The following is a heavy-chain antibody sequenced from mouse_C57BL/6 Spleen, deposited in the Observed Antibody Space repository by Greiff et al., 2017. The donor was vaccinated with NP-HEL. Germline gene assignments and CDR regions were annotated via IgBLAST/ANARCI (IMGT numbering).Heavy chain of an antibody. D-gene: IGHD2-5*01. CDR1: GFTFSDYG. V-gene: IGHV5-17*01. Sequence: EVQLVESGGGLVKPGGSLKLSCAASGFTFSDYGMHWVRQAPEKGLEWVAYISSGSSTIYYADTVKGRFTISRDNAKNTLFLQMTSLRSEDTAMYYCARTYYSNYDWFAYWGQGTLVTVSA. J-gene: IGHJ3*01. CDR2: ISSGSSTI. CDR3: ARTYYSNYDWFAY.